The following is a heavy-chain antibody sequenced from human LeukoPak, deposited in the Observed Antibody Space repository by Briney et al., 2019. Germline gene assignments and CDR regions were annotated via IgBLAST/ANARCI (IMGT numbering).Heavy chain of an antibody. D-gene: IGHD2-15*01. CDR1: GVTFSSYG. Sequence: GGSLRLSCAASGVTFSSYGMNWVRQAPGKGLEWVSYISSSGSTIYYADSVKGRFTISRDNAKNSLYLQMNSLRAEDTAVYYCARVRCSGGSCYYYYYGMDVWGQGTTVTVSS. J-gene: IGHJ6*02. CDR2: ISSSGSTI. CDR3: ARVRCSGGSCYYYYYGMDV. V-gene: IGHV3-48*03.